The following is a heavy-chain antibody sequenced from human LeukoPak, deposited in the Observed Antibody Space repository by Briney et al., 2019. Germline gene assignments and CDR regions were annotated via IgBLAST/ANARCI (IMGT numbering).Heavy chain of an antibody. D-gene: IGHD3/OR15-3a*01. CDR3: ARHGTDYCDFDY. CDR1: GGSISSSTYY. CDR2: IYYSGST. Sequence: SETLSLTCTVSGGSISSSTYYWGWIRQPPGTGLEWIGSIYYSGSTYYNPSLSGRVTISVDTSKNQFSLKLSSVTAADTAVYYCARHGTDYCDFDYWGQGTLVTVSS. V-gene: IGHV4-39*01. J-gene: IGHJ4*02.